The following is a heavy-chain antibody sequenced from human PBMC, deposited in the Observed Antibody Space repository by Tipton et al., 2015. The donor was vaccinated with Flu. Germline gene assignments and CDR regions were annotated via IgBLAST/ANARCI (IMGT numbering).Heavy chain of an antibody. J-gene: IGHJ3*02. CDR3: ASLTIAVAGDDAFDI. CDR2: IYYSGST. D-gene: IGHD6-19*01. CDR1: GGSISSSSYY. V-gene: IGHV4-39*07. Sequence: LSCTVSGGSISSSSYYWGWIRQPPGKGLEWIGSIYYSGSTYYNPSLKSRVTISVDTSKNQFSLKLSSVTAADTAVYYCASLTIAVAGDDAFDIWGQGTMVTVSS.